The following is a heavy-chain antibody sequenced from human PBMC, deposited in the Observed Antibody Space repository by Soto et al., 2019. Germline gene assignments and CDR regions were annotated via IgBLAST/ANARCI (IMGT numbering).Heavy chain of an antibody. Sequence: GASVKVSCKASGYTFTSYAMHWVRQAPGQRLEWMGWINAGNGSTKYSQKFQGRVTITRDTSASTAYMELSSLRSEDTAVYYCARVGYGMDVWGQGTTVTVSS. CDR2: INAGNGST. V-gene: IGHV1-3*01. CDR3: ARVGYGMDV. CDR1: GYTFTSYA. J-gene: IGHJ6*02. D-gene: IGHD3-16*01.